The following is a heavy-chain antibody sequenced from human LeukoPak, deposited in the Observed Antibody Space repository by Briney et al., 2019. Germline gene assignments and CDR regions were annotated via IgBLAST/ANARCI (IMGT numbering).Heavy chain of an antibody. CDR2: ISSSSSYI. V-gene: IGHV3-21*04. CDR3: ARDATTVTTWHYYYMDV. CDR1: GFTFRSYS. Sequence: GSLRLSCAASGFTFRSYSMNWVRQAPGEGLEWVSSISSSSSYIYYADSVKGRFTISRDNAKNSLYLQMNSLRAEDTALYYCARDATTVTTWHYYYMDVRGKGTTVTVSS. J-gene: IGHJ6*03. D-gene: IGHD4-17*01.